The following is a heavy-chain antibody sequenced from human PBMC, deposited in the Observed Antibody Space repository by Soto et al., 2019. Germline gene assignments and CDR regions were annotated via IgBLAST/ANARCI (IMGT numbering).Heavy chain of an antibody. CDR1: GFTFSSYW. Sequence: EVQLVESGGGLVQPGGSLRLSCAASGFTFSSYWMSWVRQAPGKGLEWVANIKQDGSEKYYVDSVKGRFTISRDNAKNSLYLQMNSLRAEDTAVYYCAGQKDSYYYYGMDVWGQGTTVTVSS. CDR2: IKQDGSEK. V-gene: IGHV3-7*01. CDR3: AGQKDSYYYYGMDV. J-gene: IGHJ6*02.